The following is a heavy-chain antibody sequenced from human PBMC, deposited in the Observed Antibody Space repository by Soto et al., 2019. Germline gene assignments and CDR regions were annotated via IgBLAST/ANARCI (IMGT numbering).Heavy chain of an antibody. CDR3: ARVNTAMGLGTNCDY. CDR2: INSDGSSP. J-gene: IGHJ4*02. Sequence: EVQLVESGGGLVQPGGSLRLSCAASGFTFSSYWMHWVRQAPGKGLVWVSRINSDGSSPHYADSVKGRFTISRDTAKNTLYQQMTSLRAEDTAVYYCARVNTAMGLGTNCDYWGQGTLVTVSP. D-gene: IGHD5-18*01. V-gene: IGHV3-74*01. CDR1: GFTFSSYW.